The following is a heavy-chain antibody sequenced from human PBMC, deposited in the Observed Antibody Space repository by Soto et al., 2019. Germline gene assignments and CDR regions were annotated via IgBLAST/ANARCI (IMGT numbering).Heavy chain of an antibody. V-gene: IGHV1-18*01. CDR2: ISAYNGNT. CDR1: GYTFTSYG. J-gene: IGHJ3*02. Sequence: ASVKVSCKASGYTFTSYGISWGRQAPGQGLEWMGWISAYNGNTNYAQKLQGRVTMTTDTSTSTAYMELRSMRSDDPVGYDCARVDPGRLKIGDSSSWYAFDIWGQGTMVTVSS. CDR3: ARVDPGRLKIGDSSSWYAFDI. D-gene: IGHD6-13*01.